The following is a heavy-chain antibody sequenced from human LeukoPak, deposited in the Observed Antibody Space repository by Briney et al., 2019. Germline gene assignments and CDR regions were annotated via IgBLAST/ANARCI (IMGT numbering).Heavy chain of an antibody. CDR3: ARDRVLGATTANWFDP. V-gene: IGHV3-21*01. CDR2: ISSSSSYI. CDR1: GFTFSSYW. D-gene: IGHD1-26*01. Sequence: GGSLRLSCAASGFTFSSYWMSWVRQAPGKGLEWVSSISSSSSYIYYADSVKGRFTISRDNAKNSLYLQMNSLRAEDTAVYYCARDRVLGATTANWFDPWGQGTLVTVSS. J-gene: IGHJ5*02.